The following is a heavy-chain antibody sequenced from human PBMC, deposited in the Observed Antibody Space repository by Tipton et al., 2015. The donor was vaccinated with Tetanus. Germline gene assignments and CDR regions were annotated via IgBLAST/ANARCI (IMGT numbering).Heavy chain of an antibody. V-gene: IGHV3-49*03. D-gene: IGHD2/OR15-2a*01. CDR2: VRSNTYGGTT. Sequence: SLRLSCSTSGFNFGDFAVSWFRQAPGKGLGWVGFVRSNTYGGTTDYAASAQGRFTISRDDSKSIAYLQMNSLKSEDTGVYYCTRETRVGRIVGPGAWGQGTLVTVSS. J-gene: IGHJ5*02. CDR1: GFNFGDFA. CDR3: TRETRVGRIVGPGA.